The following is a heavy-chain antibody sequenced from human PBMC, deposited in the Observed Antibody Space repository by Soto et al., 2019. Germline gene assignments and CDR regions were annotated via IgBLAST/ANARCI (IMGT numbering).Heavy chain of an antibody. CDR3: AGQSGYENYYYYGMDV. V-gene: IGHV4-39*01. Sequence: SETLSLTCTVSGGSISSTTYYWGWIRQPPGKGLEWIGSIYYSGSTFHNPSLKSRVTIFVDTSKNQFSLKLSSVTAADTAVYYCAGQSGYENYYYYGMDVWGQGTTVTVSS. CDR1: GGSISSTTYY. J-gene: IGHJ6*02. CDR2: IYYSGST. D-gene: IGHD5-12*01.